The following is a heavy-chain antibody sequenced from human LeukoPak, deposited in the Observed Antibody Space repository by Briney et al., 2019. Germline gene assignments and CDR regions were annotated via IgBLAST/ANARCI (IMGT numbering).Heavy chain of an antibody. J-gene: IGHJ4*02. Sequence: PGGSLRLSCAASGFTFSSYSMNWVRQAPGKGLEWVSSISTSSSYIDYADSVKGRFTISRDNAKNSLYLQMNSLRAEDTAVYYCAVGGYSSSWYWGYFDYWGQGTLVTVSS. CDR2: ISTSSSYI. CDR1: GFTFSSYS. V-gene: IGHV3-21*04. D-gene: IGHD6-13*01. CDR3: AVGGYSSSWYWGYFDY.